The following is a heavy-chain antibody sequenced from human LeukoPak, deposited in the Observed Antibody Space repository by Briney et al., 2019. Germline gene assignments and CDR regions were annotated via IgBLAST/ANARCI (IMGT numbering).Heavy chain of an antibody. Sequence: GGSLRLSCAASGFTFSSYAMHWVRQAPGKGLEWVAVISYDGSNKYYADSVKGRFTISRDNSKNTLYLQMNSLRAEDTAVYYCARDRQQLANYFDYWGQGTLVTVSS. D-gene: IGHD6-13*01. CDR1: GFTFSSYA. V-gene: IGHV3-30-3*01. CDR3: ARDRQQLANYFDY. CDR2: ISYDGSNK. J-gene: IGHJ4*02.